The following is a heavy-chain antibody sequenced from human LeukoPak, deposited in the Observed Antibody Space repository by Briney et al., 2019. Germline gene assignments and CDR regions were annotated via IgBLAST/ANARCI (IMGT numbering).Heavy chain of an antibody. CDR1: GGSISSYY. CDR3: ARGPDYDFWSGYPPVVDYFDY. CDR2: IYYSGST. Sequence: SETLSLTCTVSGGSISSYYWSWIRQPPGKGLEWIGYIYYSGSTNYNPSLKSRVTISVDTSKNQFSLKLSSVTAADTAVYYCARGPDYDFWSGYPPVVDYFDYWGQGTLVTVSS. J-gene: IGHJ4*02. V-gene: IGHV4-59*12. D-gene: IGHD3-3*01.